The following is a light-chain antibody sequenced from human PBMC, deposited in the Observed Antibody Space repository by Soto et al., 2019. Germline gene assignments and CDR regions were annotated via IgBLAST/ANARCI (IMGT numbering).Light chain of an antibody. Sequence: EIVLTQSPGNLSLSPGERATLSCRASQSVSNNYLAWYQQKPGQAPRLLIYAASNRATGIPDRFSGSGSGTNFTLTISSIEPEDFAVDYCQQRDSCPWTFGQGTKVDIK. CDR2: AAS. CDR3: QQRDSCPWT. CDR1: QSVSNNY. V-gene: IGKV3-20*01. J-gene: IGKJ1*01.